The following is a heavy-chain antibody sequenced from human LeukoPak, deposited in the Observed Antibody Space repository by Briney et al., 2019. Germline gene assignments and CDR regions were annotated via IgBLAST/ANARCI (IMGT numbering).Heavy chain of an antibody. CDR3: ARDHNYAFDN. J-gene: IGHJ4*02. V-gene: IGHV3-48*04. Sequence: GGSLTLSCAASGFTFSDYSMNWVRQAPGKGLEWISYIGISSGNTKYADSVKGRFTISGDNAKNSLYLQMNSLRVEDTAVYYCARDHNYAFDNWGQGTLVTVSS. CDR1: GFTFSDYS. CDR2: IGISSGNT. D-gene: IGHD1-1*01.